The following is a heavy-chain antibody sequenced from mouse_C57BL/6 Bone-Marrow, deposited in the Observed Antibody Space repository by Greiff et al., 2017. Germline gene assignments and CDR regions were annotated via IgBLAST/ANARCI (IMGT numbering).Heavy chain of an antibody. D-gene: IGHD2-2*01. CDR2: IYPRDGST. Sequence: QVQLQQSDAELVKPGASVKISCKVSGYTFTEHTIHWMKQRPEQGLEWIGYIYPRDGSTKYNEKFKGKATLTADKSSSTAYMQLNSLTSEDSAVYFCARWTIGYDEGYDFDYWGQGTTLTVSS. CDR1: GYTFTEHT. CDR3: ARWTIGYDEGYDFDY. V-gene: IGHV1-78*01. J-gene: IGHJ2*01.